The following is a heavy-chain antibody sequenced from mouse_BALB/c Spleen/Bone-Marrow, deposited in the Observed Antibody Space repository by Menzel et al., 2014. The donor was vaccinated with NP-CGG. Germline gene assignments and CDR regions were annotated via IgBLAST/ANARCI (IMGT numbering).Heavy chain of an antibody. CDR3: ARGFITTVVPFAC. J-gene: IGHJ3*01. D-gene: IGHD1-1*01. CDR1: GYSITSGYY. CDR2: ISYDGSN. Sequence: EVQLQQSGPGLVKPSQSLPLTCSVTGYSITSGYYWSWIRQFPGNKLEWMGYISYDGSNNYSPSLKNRISITRDTSKNQFFLKLNSVTTEDTATYYCARGFITTVVPFACWGQGTLVTVSA. V-gene: IGHV3-6*02.